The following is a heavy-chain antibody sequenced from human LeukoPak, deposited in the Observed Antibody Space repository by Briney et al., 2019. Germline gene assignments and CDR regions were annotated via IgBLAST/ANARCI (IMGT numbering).Heavy chain of an antibody. D-gene: IGHD4-17*01. V-gene: IGHV3-23*01. CDR3: AKGETTVTYFDY. J-gene: IGHJ4*02. CDR2: ISGSGGTT. CDR1: GSIFSTYA. Sequence: PGGSLRLSCAASGSIFSTYAMSWVRQAPGKGLEWVSAISGSGGTTYYADSVKGRFTISRDNSKNTLYLQMNSLRAEDTAVYYCAKGETTVTYFDYWGQGTLVTVSS.